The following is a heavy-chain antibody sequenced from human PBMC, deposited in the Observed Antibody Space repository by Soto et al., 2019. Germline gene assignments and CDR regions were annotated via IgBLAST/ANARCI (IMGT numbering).Heavy chain of an antibody. CDR3: YGGSPSRAFDM. J-gene: IGHJ3*02. V-gene: IGHV4-39*01. D-gene: IGHD2-15*01. CDR1: GGSISTNSYF. Sequence: SETLSLTCTVSGGSISTNSYFWGWIRQPPGKGLEWIGSMDHRGTTYYSPSLKSRVTISGDTSKNRFSLNFNSVTAADTAIYYCYGGSPSRAFDMWGQGTMVTVS. CDR2: MDHRGTT.